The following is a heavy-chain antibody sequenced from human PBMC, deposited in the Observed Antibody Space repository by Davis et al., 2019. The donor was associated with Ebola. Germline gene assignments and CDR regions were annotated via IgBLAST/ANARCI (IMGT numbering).Heavy chain of an antibody. CDR1: GGYISSHY. CDR3: ATRVTTEYYFDY. V-gene: IGHV4-59*08. CDR2: MYYSGRT. D-gene: IGHD4-17*01. Sequence: MPSETLSLTCTVSGGYISSHYWSWIRQPPGKGLEWIGFMYYSGRTHYNPSLKSRVTISVDTSKNQFSLKLSPVTAADTAVYYCATRVTTEYYFDYWGQGTLVTVSS. J-gene: IGHJ4*02.